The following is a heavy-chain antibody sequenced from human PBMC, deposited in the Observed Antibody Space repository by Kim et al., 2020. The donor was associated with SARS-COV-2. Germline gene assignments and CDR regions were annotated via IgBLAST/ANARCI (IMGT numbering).Heavy chain of an antibody. D-gene: IGHD2-15*01. V-gene: IGHV5-51*01. CDR3: ARRAGWYYGMDV. Sequence: RYSPSFQGQVTISADKSISTAYLQWSSLKASDTAMYYCARRAGWYYGMDVWGQGTTVTVSS. J-gene: IGHJ6*02.